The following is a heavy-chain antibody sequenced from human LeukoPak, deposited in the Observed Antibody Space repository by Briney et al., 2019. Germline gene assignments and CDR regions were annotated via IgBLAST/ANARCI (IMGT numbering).Heavy chain of an antibody. D-gene: IGHD3-22*01. V-gene: IGHV1-69*13. Sequence: AASVKVSCKASGGTFSSYAISWVRQAPGQGLEWMGGIIPIFGTANYAQKFQGRVTITADESTSTAYMELSSLRSEDTAVYYCARDGRARDYDSSGYAFDIWGQGTMVTVSS. CDR3: ARDGRARDYDSSGYAFDI. CDR2: IIPIFGTA. CDR1: GGTFSSYA. J-gene: IGHJ3*02.